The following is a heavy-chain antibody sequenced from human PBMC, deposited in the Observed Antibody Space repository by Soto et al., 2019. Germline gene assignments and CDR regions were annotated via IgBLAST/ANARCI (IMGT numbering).Heavy chain of an antibody. CDR2: IIPIFGTA. J-gene: IGHJ3*02. Sequence: SVKVSCKASGGTFSSYAISWVRQAPGQGLEWMGGIIPIFGTANYAQKFQGRVTITADKSTSTAYMELSSLRSEDTAVYYCATVRDPEVAFDIWGQGTMVTVS. CDR1: GGTFSSYA. V-gene: IGHV1-69*06. D-gene: IGHD3-10*01. CDR3: ATVRDPEVAFDI.